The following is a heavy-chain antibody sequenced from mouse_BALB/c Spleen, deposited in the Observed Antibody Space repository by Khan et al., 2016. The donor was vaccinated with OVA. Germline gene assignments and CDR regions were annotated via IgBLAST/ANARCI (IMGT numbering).Heavy chain of an antibody. CDR3: ARIKKIVATYFDY. D-gene: IGHD1-1*01. CDR1: GYTFINYW. V-gene: IGHV1-7*01. CDR2: INPSTGYT. Sequence: QVQLQQSGAELAKPGASVKMSCKASGYTFINYWILWLKQRPGQGLEWFGYINPSTGYTEYNQNFKDKATLTADKSSSTAYRQLSSQTSEDCAVYYCARIKKIVATYFDYWGQGTTLTVAS. J-gene: IGHJ2*01.